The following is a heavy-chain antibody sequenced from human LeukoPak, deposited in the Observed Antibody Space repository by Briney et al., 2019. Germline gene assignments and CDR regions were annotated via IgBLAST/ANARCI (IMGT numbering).Heavy chain of an antibody. D-gene: IGHD3-22*01. CDR2: IKPSGGSA. CDR3: ARGVSYDISGYHLDY. V-gene: IGHV1-46*01. CDR1: GYXFTTYY. Sequence: ASVKVSCKASGYXFTTYYIHWVRQAPGQGLEWMGIIKPSGGSANFAQKFQGRVTMTRDTSTSTVYMEVSSLRSEDTAVYYCARGVSYDISGYHLDYWGQGTLVTVSS. J-gene: IGHJ4*02.